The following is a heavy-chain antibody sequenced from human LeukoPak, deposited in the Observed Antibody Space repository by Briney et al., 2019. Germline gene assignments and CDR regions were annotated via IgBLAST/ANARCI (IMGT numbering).Heavy chain of an antibody. CDR1: GGSISSGDYY. J-gene: IGHJ4*02. D-gene: IGHD6-13*01. Sequence: SQTLSLTCTVSGGSISSGDYYWSWIRQPPGKGLEWIGYIYSSGSTYYNPSLKSRVTISVDTSKNQFSLKLSSVTAADTAVYYCARDFKWQQQLVGPIDYWGQGTLVTVSS. CDR3: ARDFKWQQQLVGPIDY. V-gene: IGHV4-30-4*01. CDR2: IYSSGST.